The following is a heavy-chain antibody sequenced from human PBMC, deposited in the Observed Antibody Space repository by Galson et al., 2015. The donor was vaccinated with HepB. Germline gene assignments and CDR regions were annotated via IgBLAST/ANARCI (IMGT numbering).Heavy chain of an antibody. V-gene: IGHV3-23*01. CDR3: AKGYGLFDS. Sequence: SLRLSCAASGFTFNSHDMTWVRQAPGKGLEWVSGISGDGGSTFYADSVKGRFSISRDNTKNTLSLQMNSLRAEDTALYYCAKGYGLFDSWGQGTLVTVSS. J-gene: IGHJ5*01. CDR1: GFTFNSHD. D-gene: IGHD5-18*01. CDR2: ISGDGGST.